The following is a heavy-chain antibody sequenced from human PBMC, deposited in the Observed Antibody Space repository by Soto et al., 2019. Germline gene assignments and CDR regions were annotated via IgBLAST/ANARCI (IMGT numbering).Heavy chain of an antibody. D-gene: IGHD6-13*01. CDR2: IWYDGSNK. J-gene: IGHJ6*02. CDR1: GFTFSSYG. CDR3: ARPTGYSSSWYRTAYYYYGMDV. Sequence: QVQLVESGGGVVQPGRSLRLSCAASGFTFSSYGMHWVRQAPGKGLEWVAVIWYDGSNKYYADSVKGRFTISRDNSKNTLYLQMNSRRAEDTAVYYCARPTGYSSSWYRTAYYYYGMDVWGQGTTVTVSS. V-gene: IGHV3-33*01.